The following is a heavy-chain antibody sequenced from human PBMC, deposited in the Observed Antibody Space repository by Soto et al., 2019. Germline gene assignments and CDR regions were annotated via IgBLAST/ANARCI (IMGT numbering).Heavy chain of an antibody. Sequence: ASVKVSCKASGGTFSSYAISWVRQAPGQGLEWMGGIIPIFGTANYAQKFQGRVTITADESTSTAYMELSSLRSEDTAVYYCARAASNYKGEINWFDPWGQGTLVTVSS. J-gene: IGHJ5*02. D-gene: IGHD4-4*01. CDR2: IIPIFGTA. CDR1: GGTFSSYA. V-gene: IGHV1-69*13. CDR3: ARAASNYKGEINWFDP.